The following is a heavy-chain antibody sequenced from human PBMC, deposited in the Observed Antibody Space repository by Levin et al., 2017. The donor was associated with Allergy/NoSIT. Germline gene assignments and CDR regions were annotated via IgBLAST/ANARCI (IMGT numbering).Heavy chain of an antibody. J-gene: IGHJ6*02. CDR3: AKDMGQGIAVAGTRDYYYYYGMDG. CDR1: GFTFDDYA. V-gene: IGHV3-9*01. CDR2: ISWNSGSI. D-gene: IGHD6-19*01. Sequence: SLKISCAASGFTFDDYAMHWVRQAPGKGLEWVSGISWNSGSIGYADSVKGRFTISRDNAKNSLYLQMNSLRAEDTALYYCAKDMGQGIAVAGTRDYYYYYGMDGWGQGTTVTVSS.